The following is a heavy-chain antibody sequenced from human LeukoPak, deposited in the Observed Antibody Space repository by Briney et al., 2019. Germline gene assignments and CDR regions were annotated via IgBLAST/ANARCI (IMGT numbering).Heavy chain of an antibody. J-gene: IGHJ5*02. D-gene: IGHD5-12*01. V-gene: IGHV4-59*01. CDR3: AREMATQNWFDP. Sequence: PSETLSLTCTVSGGSISSYYWSWIRQPPGKGLEWIGYIYYSGSTNYNPSLKSRVTISVDTSKNQFSLKLSSVIAADTAVYYCAREMATQNWFDPWGQGTLVTVSS. CDR1: GGSISSYY. CDR2: IYYSGST.